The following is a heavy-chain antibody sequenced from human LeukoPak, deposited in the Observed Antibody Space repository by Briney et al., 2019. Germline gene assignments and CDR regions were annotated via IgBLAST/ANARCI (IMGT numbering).Heavy chain of an antibody. Sequence: SVKVSCKASGGTFSSYAISWVRQAPGQGLEWMGGIIPIFGTANYAQKFQGRVTMSRNTSISTAYMELGSLRSEDTAVYYCARVPRRGERFDPWGQGTLVTVSS. J-gene: IGHJ5*02. CDR2: IIPIFGTA. D-gene: IGHD3-10*01. V-gene: IGHV1-69*05. CDR3: ARVPRRGERFDP. CDR1: GGTFSSYA.